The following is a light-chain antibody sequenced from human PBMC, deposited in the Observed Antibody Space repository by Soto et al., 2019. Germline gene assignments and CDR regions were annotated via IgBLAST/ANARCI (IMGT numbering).Light chain of an antibody. CDR3: QQYSSSPLT. CDR1: QSVSSSY. Sequence: EVVLTQSPGTLSLSPGERATLSCGASQSVSSSYLAWYQQKPGLAPRLLIYDASSRATGIPDRFSGSGSGTDFTLTISRLEPEDFAVYSCQQYSSSPLTFGGGTKVDIK. CDR2: DAS. V-gene: IGKV3D-20*01. J-gene: IGKJ4*01.